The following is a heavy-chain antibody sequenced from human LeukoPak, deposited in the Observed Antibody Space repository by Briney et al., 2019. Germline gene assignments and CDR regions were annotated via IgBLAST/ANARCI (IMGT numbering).Heavy chain of an antibody. J-gene: IGHJ6*03. D-gene: IGHD6-13*01. CDR2: IYYSGST. CDR1: GGSISSYY. Sequence: SETLSLTCTVSGGSISSYYWGWIRQPPGKGLEWIGSIYYSGSTYYNPSLKSRVTISVDTSKNQFSLKLSSVTAADTAVYYCARGASSSWYYCYYYMDVWGKGTTVTVSS. CDR3: ARGASSSWYYCYYYMDV. V-gene: IGHV4-39*07.